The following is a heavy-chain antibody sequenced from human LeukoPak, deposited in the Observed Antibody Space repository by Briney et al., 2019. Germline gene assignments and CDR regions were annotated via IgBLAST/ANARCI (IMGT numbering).Heavy chain of an antibody. CDR1: GYTFTSYG. J-gene: IGHJ5*02. CDR2: ISAYNVNT. Sequence: ASVKASCKASGYTFTSYGISWVRQAPGQGLEWMGWISAYNVNTNYAQKLQGRVTMTTDTSTSTAYMELRSLRSDDTAVYYCASAGASSWNNWFDPWGQGTAVTVSS. V-gene: IGHV1-18*01. CDR3: ASAGASSWNNWFDP. D-gene: IGHD6-13*01.